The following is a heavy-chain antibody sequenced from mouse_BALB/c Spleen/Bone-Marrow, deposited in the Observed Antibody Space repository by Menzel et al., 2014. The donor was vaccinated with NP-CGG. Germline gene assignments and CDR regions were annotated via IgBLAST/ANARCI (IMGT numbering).Heavy chain of an antibody. CDR3: ARVGDNRHFDV. CDR2: IDPYYGGT. J-gene: IGHJ1*01. Sequence: VQLKHSGPELEKPGASVKISCKASGYSFTGYNINWVKQTNGKSLEWIGNIDPYYGGTDYNQKFKGKATLTVDRSSSTAYMQLKSLTSDDSAVYYCARVGDNRHFDVWGAGTTVTVSS. V-gene: IGHV1-39*01. CDR1: GYSFTGYN. D-gene: IGHD3-3*01.